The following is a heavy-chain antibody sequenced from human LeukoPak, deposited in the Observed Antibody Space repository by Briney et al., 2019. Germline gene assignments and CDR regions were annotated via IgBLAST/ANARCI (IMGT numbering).Heavy chain of an antibody. CDR3: ARGDIVVVPAAMGGGWFDP. Sequence: ASVKVSCKASGGTFSSYAISWVRKAPGQGLEWMGGIIPIFGTANYAQKFQGRVTITTDESTSTAYMELSSLRSEDTAVYYCARGDIVVVPAAMGGGWFDPWGQGTLVTVSS. CDR1: GGTFSSYA. D-gene: IGHD2-2*01. V-gene: IGHV1-69*05. CDR2: IIPIFGTA. J-gene: IGHJ5*02.